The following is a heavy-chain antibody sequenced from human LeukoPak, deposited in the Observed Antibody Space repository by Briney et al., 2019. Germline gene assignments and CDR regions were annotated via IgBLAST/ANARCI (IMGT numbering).Heavy chain of an antibody. Sequence: PSETLSLTCTVSGGSISSYYWSWIRQPAGKGLEWIGRIYTSGSTNYNPSLKSRVTMSVDTSKNQFSLKLSSVTAAGTAVYYCARQPCYGSGSYIYYYGMDVWGQGTTVTVSS. CDR3: ARQPCYGSGSYIYYYGMDV. D-gene: IGHD3-10*01. CDR2: IYTSGST. J-gene: IGHJ6*02. CDR1: GGSISSYY. V-gene: IGHV4-4*07.